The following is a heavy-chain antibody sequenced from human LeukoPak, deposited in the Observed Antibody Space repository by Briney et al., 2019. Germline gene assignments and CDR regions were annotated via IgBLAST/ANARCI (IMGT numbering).Heavy chain of an antibody. J-gene: IGHJ4*02. CDR1: GYTLTELS. D-gene: IGHD1-26*01. V-gene: IGHV1-24*01. CDR3: ATPAGAPYYFDY. Sequence: ASVKVSCKVSGYTLTELSMHWVRQAPGKGLAWMGGFDPEDGETIYAQKFQGRVTMTEDTSTDTAYMELSSLRSEDTAVYYCATPAGAPYYFDYWGQGTLVTVSS. CDR2: FDPEDGET.